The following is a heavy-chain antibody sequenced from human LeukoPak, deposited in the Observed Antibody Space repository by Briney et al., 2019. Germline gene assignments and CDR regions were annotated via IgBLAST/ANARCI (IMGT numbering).Heavy chain of an antibody. CDR1: GGSLSSGGYY. D-gene: IGHD6-6*01. CDR3: ASASSSIRIFDY. CDR2: IYHSGST. J-gene: IGHJ4*02. Sequence: SETLSLTCTVSGGSLSSGGYYWSWIRQPPGKGLEWIGYIYHSGSTYYNPSLKSRVTISVDRSKNQFSLKLSSVTAADTAVYYCASASSSIRIFDYWGQGTLVTVSS. V-gene: IGHV4-30-2*01.